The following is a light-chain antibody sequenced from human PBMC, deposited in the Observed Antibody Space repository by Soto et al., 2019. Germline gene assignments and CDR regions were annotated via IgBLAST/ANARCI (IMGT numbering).Light chain of an antibody. CDR2: RSN. CDR1: SSNIGSNY. J-gene: IGLJ7*01. CDR3: ASWDDSLSGAV. Sequence: QSVLTQTPSASGTPGQRVTISCSGSSSNIGSNYVYWYQQLPGTAPKLLIYRSNQRPSGVPDRFSGSKSGTSASLAISGLRSEDEADYYCASWDDSLSGAVFGGGPQLTVL. V-gene: IGLV1-47*01.